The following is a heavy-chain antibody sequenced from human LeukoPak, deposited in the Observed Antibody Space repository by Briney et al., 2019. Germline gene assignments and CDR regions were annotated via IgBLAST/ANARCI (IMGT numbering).Heavy chain of an antibody. CDR2: INADGSTT. CDR3: ARTSHGYSPNN. V-gene: IGHV3-74*01. D-gene: IGHD5-18*01. Sequence: PGGSLRLSRAASGFSFSRYWMYWVRQAPGKGLVWVSRINADGSTTDYADSVQGRFTISRDNAKSTLYLQMNSLRAEDTAVYYCARTSHGYSPNNWGQGTLVTVSS. CDR1: GFSFSRYW. J-gene: IGHJ4*02.